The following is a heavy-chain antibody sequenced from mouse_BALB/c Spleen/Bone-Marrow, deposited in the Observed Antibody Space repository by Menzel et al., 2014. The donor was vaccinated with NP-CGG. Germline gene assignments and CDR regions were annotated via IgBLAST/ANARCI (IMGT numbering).Heavy chain of an antibody. V-gene: IGHV1-54*03. CDR1: GYAFTNYL. CDR3: ARSIAYYYGMDY. D-gene: IGHD2-10*02. J-gene: IGHJ4*01. CDR2: INPGSGGT. Sequence: QVQLQQPGAELVRPGTSVKVSCKASGYAFTNYLIEWVKQRPGQGLEWIGVINPGSGGTNYSEKFKGKATLTADKSSSTANMQLSSLTSDDSAVYFCARSIAYYYGMDYWGQGTSATVSS.